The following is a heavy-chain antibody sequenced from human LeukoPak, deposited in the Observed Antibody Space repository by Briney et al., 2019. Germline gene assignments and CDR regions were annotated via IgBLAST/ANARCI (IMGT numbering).Heavy chain of an antibody. CDR3: AKAEMGATSY. D-gene: IGHD1-26*01. V-gene: IGHV3-30*18. J-gene: IGHJ4*02. CDR2: ISYDGSNK. CDR1: GFTFSSYG. Sequence: GGSLSLSCAASGFTFSSYGMHWVRQAPGKGLEWVAVISYDGSNKYYADSVKGRFTISRDNSKNTLYLQMNSLRAEDTAVYYCAKAEMGATSYWGQGTLVTVSS.